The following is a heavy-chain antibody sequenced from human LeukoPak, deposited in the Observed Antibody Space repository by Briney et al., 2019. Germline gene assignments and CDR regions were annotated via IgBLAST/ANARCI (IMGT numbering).Heavy chain of an antibody. CDR2: FDPGNGET. CDR3: TGGTFYRLLDY. V-gene: IGHV1-24*01. CDR1: GYSLTELS. J-gene: IGHJ4*02. Sequence: GASVKVSCKVSGYSLTELSMHWVRQAPGQGLEWMGGFDPGNGETIFTKNFQGRVTMTDDTSTDTAYMELSSLRSEDTAVYSCTGGTFYRLLDYWGQGTLVTVSS. D-gene: IGHD2/OR15-2a*01.